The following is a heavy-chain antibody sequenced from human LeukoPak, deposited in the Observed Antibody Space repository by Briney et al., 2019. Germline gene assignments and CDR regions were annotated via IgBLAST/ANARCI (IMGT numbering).Heavy chain of an antibody. CDR1: GYTFTDYY. Sequence: ASVKVSCKASGYTFTDYYLHWVRQAPGQGLEWMGRFNPNSGGTDYAQMFQGRVTMTRDTSINTAYMELSGLRSDDTADYYCARDASTTRVISASDNWGQGTLVTVSS. J-gene: IGHJ4*02. V-gene: IGHV1-2*02. CDR3: ARDASTTRVISASDN. D-gene: IGHD2/OR15-2a*01. CDR2: FNPNSGGT.